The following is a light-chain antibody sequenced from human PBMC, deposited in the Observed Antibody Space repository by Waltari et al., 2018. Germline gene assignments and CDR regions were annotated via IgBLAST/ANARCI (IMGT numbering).Light chain of an antibody. CDR2: EAS. J-gene: IGKJ4*01. CDR1: QSLLHSDGKSY. V-gene: IGKV2D-29*01. CDR3: MKRIQTPVT. Sequence: VMTQSPPSLSVSPGQPASISCKSSQSLLHSDGKSYLCGYVQKPGQPPQLLIYEASNRFSRAPERFSGSGSGTLFTLKISQVEAEDVGIYYCMKRIQTPVTFSGGTKVEIK.